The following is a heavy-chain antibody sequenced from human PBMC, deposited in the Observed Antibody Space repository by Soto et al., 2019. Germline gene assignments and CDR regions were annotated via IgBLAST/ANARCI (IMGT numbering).Heavy chain of an antibody. D-gene: IGHD6-13*01. J-gene: IGHJ1*01. CDR3: AKEVFEYSSSWLVEYFQH. CDR2: ISGSGGST. CDR1: GFTFSSYA. Sequence: GGSLRLSCAASGFTFSSYAMSWVRQAPGKGLEWVSAISGSGGSTYYADSVKGRFTISRDNSKNTLYLQMNSLRAEDTAVYYCAKEVFEYSSSWLVEYFQHWGQGTLVTVSS. V-gene: IGHV3-23*01.